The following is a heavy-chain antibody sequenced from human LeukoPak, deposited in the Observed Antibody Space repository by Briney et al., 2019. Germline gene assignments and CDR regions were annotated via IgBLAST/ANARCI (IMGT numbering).Heavy chain of an antibody. CDR2: INHSGST. Sequence: SETLSLTCTVSGGSISSSSYYWSWIRQPPGKGLEWIGEINHSGSTNYNPSLKSRVTISVDTSKNQFSLKLSSVTAADTAVYYCARRHIVERRGSSFDPWGQGTLVTVSS. CDR3: ARRHIVERRGSSFDP. D-gene: IGHD2-21*01. J-gene: IGHJ5*02. CDR1: GGSISSSSYY. V-gene: IGHV4-39*07.